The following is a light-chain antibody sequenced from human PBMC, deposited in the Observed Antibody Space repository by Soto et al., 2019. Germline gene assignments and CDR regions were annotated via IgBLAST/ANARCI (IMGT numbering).Light chain of an antibody. J-gene: IGKJ4*01. CDR1: QSISNW. Sequence: DIQMTQSPSTLSASVGDRVTITCRASQSISNWLAWYQQKQGKAPKLLIYKASSLESGVPSRFSGSGSGTEFTLTIRSLQPDDFATYYCQHYYTYSSLTFGGGTKVDIK. V-gene: IGKV1-5*03. CDR2: KAS. CDR3: QHYYTYSSLT.